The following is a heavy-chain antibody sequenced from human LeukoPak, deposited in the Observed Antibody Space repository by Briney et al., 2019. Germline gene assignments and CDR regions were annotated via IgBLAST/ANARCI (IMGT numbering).Heavy chain of an antibody. CDR1: GGSISSSSYY. D-gene: IGHD3-9*01. CDR2: IYYSGST. CDR3: ASSRYFDWSRFDP. V-gene: IGHV4-39*01. J-gene: IGHJ5*02. Sequence: SETLSLTCTVSGGSISSSSYYWGWIRQPPGMGLEWIGSIYYSGSTYYNPSLKSRVTISVDTSKNQFSLKLSSVPAADTAVYYCASSRYFDWSRFDPWGQGTLVTVSS.